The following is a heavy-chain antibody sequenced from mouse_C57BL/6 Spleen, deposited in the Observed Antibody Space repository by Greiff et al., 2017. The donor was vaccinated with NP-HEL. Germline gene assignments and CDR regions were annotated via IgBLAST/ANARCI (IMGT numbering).Heavy chain of an antibody. CDR1: DYTFTDYE. V-gene: IGHV1-15*01. J-gene: IGHJ3*01. Sequence: QVQLQQSGAELVRPGASVTLSCKASDYTFTDYEMHWVKQTPVHGLEWIGAIDPETGGTAYNQKFKGKAILTADKSSSTAYMELRSLTSEDSAVYYCTIYDYEGDFAYWGQGTLVTVSA. CDR3: TIYDYEGDFAY. D-gene: IGHD2-4*01. CDR2: IDPETGGT.